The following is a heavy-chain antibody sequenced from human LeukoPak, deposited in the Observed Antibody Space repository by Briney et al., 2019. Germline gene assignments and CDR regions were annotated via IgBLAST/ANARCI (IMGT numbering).Heavy chain of an antibody. V-gene: IGHV4-4*07. J-gene: IGHJ4*02. CDR1: GGSISSYY. Sequence: SETLSLTCTVSGGSISSYYWSWIRQPAGKGLEWIGSIYYSGSTYYNPSLKSRVTISVDTSKNQFSLKLSSVTAADTAVYYCARDHMQLLMYYFDYWGQGTLVTVSS. CDR3: ARDHMQLLMYYFDY. D-gene: IGHD6-6*01. CDR2: IYYSGST.